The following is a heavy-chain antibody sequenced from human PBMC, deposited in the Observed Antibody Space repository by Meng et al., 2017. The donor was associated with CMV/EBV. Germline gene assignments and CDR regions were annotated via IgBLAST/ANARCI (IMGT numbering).Heavy chain of an antibody. V-gene: IGHV4-30-4*08. D-gene: IGHD3-10*01. CDR2: IYYSGST. CDR3: ARVGVYGSGSFYYYYYGMDV. CDR1: GGSISSGDYY. Sequence: SETLSLTCTVSGGSISSGDYYWSWLRQPPGKGLEWIGYIYYSGSTYYNPSLKSRVTISVDTSKNQFSLKLSSVTAADTAVYYCARVGVYGSGSFYYYYYGMDVWGQGTTVTVSS. J-gene: IGHJ6*02.